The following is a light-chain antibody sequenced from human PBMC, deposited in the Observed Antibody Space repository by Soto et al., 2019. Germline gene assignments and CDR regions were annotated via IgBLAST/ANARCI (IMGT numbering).Light chain of an antibody. CDR2: GAS. V-gene: IGKV3-15*01. CDR3: QHYNNWPLT. CDR1: QGVSRK. J-gene: IGKJ4*01. Sequence: DIVMTQSPATLSVAPGERVTFSCRASQGVSRKLAWYQHKPGQAPRLIISGASTGATGIPARFSGSGSGTDFTLTISSLQSEDFAVYYCQHYNNWPLTFGGGTKVDIK.